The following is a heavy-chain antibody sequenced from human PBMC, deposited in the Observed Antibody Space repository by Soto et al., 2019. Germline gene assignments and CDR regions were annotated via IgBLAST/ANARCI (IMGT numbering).Heavy chain of an antibody. CDR3: ARFWHGDLRFDI. Sequence: QVQLVQSGAEVKKPGASVKISCKASGYTFAGYEIHWVRQAPGQRLEWVGWINAGNGITTSSQKFQGRVTITRDTSATTAYMELSSLGSEDTAVYYCARFWHGDLRFDIWGQGTMVTVSS. V-gene: IGHV1-3*01. CDR2: INAGNGIT. CDR1: GYTFAGYE. D-gene: IGHD4-17*01. J-gene: IGHJ3*02.